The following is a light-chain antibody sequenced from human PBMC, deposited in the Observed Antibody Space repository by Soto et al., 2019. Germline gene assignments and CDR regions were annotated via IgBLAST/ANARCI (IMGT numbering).Light chain of an antibody. CDR3: SSYTSGTTLYV. V-gene: IGLV2-14*01. CDR1: SSDVGGYNY. CDR2: ASS. J-gene: IGLJ1*01. Sequence: QSVLTQPPSASGSPGQSVTISCTGTSSDVGGYNYVSWYQHHAGKAPRLMIYASSNRPSGVSHRFSGSRSGNTASLTISGLQAEDEADYYCSSYTSGTTLYVFGTGTKLTVL.